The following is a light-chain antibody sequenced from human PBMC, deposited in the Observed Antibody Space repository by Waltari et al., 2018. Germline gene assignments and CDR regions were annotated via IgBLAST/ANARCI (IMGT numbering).Light chain of an antibody. CDR3: QHLNSYPLT. CDR2: AAS. CDR1: QGISSH. V-gene: IGKV1-9*01. J-gene: IGKJ4*01. Sequence: IQLTQSPSSLSASIGDRATFSCRASQGISSHLAWFQQRPGKAPKLLIYAASTLQSAVPSRFSGSGSGTDFTLTISSLQPEDVATYYCQHLNSYPLTFGGGTKVEI.